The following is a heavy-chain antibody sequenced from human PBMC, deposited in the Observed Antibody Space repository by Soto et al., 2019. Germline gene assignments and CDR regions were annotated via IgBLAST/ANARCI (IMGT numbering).Heavy chain of an antibody. CDR1: GFTFSSYG. CDR2: ISYDGSNK. Sequence: GGSLRLSCAASGFTFSSYGMHWVRQAPGKGLEWVAVISYDGSNKYYADSVKGRFTISRDNSKNTLYLQMNSLRAEDTAVYYCANKGGYYDSSGPIILVDIWGQGTMVTVSS. CDR3: ANKGGYYDSSGPIILVDI. J-gene: IGHJ3*02. V-gene: IGHV3-30*18. D-gene: IGHD3-22*01.